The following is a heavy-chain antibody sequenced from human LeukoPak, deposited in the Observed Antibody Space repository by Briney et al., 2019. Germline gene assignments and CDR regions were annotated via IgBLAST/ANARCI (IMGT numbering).Heavy chain of an antibody. CDR2: MNPNSGNT. V-gene: IGHV1-8*01. Sequence: GASVKVSGKASGYTVTNYDINWVRQATGQGLERMGWMNPNSGNTGYAQKFQGRVTMTRNTSISTAYMELSSLRSEDTAVYYCATGIVVVSDDYYDYWGQGTLVTVSS. D-gene: IGHD2-21*01. J-gene: IGHJ4*02. CDR1: GYTVTNYD. CDR3: ATGIVVVSDDYYDY.